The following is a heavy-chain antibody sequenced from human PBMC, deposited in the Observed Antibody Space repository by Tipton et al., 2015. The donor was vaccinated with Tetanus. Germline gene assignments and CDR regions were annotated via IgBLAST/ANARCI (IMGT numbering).Heavy chain of an antibody. V-gene: IGHV5-51*01. D-gene: IGHD3-9*01. CDR2: IHPGDSNS. J-gene: IGHJ5*02. CDR3: ARRRTNTNLFYWLDL. Sequence: QLVQSGAEVKKPGESLKISCQGFGYSFSSYYIAWVRQMPGKGLEWMGIIHPGDSNSEYSPSFQGQVTISADKSISTAYLQWTSLKDSDTAIYYCARRRTNTNLFYWLDLWGQGTPVTVSS. CDR1: GYSFSSYY.